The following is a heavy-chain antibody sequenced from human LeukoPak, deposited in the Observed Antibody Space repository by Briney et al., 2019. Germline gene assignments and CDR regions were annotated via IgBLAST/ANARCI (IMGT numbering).Heavy chain of an antibody. CDR1: GFTFSSYA. V-gene: IGHV3-30-3*01. Sequence: GGSLRLSCAASGFTFSSYAIHWVRQAPGKGLEWVAVISHDGSNEYYADSVKGRFTISRDNSKNTLYLQMNSLRTEDTAVYYCARPGPYSGSYYRWYFDFWGQGTLVTVSS. J-gene: IGHJ4*02. D-gene: IGHD1-26*01. CDR3: ARPGPYSGSYYRWYFDF. CDR2: ISHDGSNE.